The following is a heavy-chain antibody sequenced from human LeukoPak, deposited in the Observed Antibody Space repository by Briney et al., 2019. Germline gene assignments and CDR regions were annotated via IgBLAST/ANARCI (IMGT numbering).Heavy chain of an antibody. CDR3: AHRGVYGSGSYFDY. J-gene: IGHJ4*02. D-gene: IGHD3-10*01. CDR1: GFSLSTSGVG. V-gene: IGHV2-5*01. Sequence: SGPTLVNPTQTLTLTCTFSGFSLSTSGVGVGWIRQPPGKALEWLALIYWNDDKRYSPSLKSRLTITKDTSKNQVVLTMTNMDPVDTATYYRAHRGVYGSGSYFDYWGQGTLVTVSS. CDR2: IYWNDDK.